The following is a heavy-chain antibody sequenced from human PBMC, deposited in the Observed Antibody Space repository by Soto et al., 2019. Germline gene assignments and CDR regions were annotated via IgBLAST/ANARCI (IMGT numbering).Heavy chain of an antibody. V-gene: IGHV3-23*01. D-gene: IGHD3-10*01. CDR2: ISGSGGST. CDR3: AKGVGWTLLWFGGIDI. J-gene: IGHJ3*02. CDR1: GFTLSSYA. Sequence: GGSLRLSCAASGFTLSSYAMSWVRQAPGKGLEWVSAISGSGGSTYYADSVKGRFTISRDNSKNTLYLQMNSLRAEDTAVYYCAKGVGWTLLWFGGIDIWGQGTMVTVSS.